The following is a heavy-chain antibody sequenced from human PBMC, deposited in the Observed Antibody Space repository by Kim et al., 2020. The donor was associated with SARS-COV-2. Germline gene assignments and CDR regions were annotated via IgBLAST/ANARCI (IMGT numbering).Heavy chain of an antibody. CDR3: AKGRGGATAFDY. V-gene: IGHV3-9*01. Sequence: VYADSVKGRFTISRDNAKNSLYLQMNSLRAEDTALYYCAKGRGGATAFDYWGQGTLVTVSS. J-gene: IGHJ4*02. D-gene: IGHD1-26*01.